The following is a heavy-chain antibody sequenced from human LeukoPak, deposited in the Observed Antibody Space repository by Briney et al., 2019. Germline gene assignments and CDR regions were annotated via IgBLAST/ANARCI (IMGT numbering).Heavy chain of an antibody. CDR2: IIPIFGTA. D-gene: IGHD6-19*01. CDR3: ASPRIAVAGYYFDY. J-gene: IGHJ4*02. V-gene: IGHV1-69*13. Sequence: ASVKVSCKASGGTFSSYAISWVRQAPGQGLEWMGGIIPIFGTANYAQKFQGRVTITADESTSTAYMELSSLRSEDTAVYYCASPRIAVAGYYFDYWGQGTLVTVSS. CDR1: GGTFSSYA.